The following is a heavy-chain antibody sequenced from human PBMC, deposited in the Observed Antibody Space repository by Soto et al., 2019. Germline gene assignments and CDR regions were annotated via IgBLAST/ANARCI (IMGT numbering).Heavy chain of an antibody. V-gene: IGHV3-64D*08. CDR2: ISSNGGST. CDR1: GFTFSSYP. D-gene: IGHD3-22*01. Sequence: PGGSLRLSCSASGFTFSSYPMHWVRQAPGKGLEYVSAISSNGGSTYYADSVKGRFTISRDNSKNTLYLQMSSLRAEDTAVYYCVVPYYYDSSGYPDYGMDVWGQGTTVTVSS. CDR3: VVPYYYDSSGYPDYGMDV. J-gene: IGHJ6*02.